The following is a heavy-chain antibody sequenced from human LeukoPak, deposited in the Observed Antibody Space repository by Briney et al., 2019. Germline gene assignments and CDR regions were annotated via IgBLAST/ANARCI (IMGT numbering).Heavy chain of an antibody. CDR1: GGSFSGYY. V-gene: IGHV4-34*01. CDR2: INHSGST. Sequence: SETLSLTCAVYGGSFSGYYWSWIRQPPGKGLEWIGEINHSGSTNYNPSLKSRVTISVDTSKNQFSLKLSSVTAADTAVYYCARALSNRLKYYDFCSGYYTPGDYYYYYMDVWGKGTTVTVSS. D-gene: IGHD3-3*01. J-gene: IGHJ6*03. CDR3: ARALSNRLKYYDFCSGYYTPGDYYYYYMDV.